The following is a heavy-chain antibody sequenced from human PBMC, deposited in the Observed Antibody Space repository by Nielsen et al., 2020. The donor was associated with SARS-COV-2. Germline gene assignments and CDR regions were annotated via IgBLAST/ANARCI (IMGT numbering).Heavy chain of an antibody. CDR2: ISGSGGST. J-gene: IGHJ6*03. V-gene: IGHV3-23*01. Sequence: WLRQPPGKGLEWVSAISGSGGSTYYADSVKGRFTISRDNSKNTLYLQMNSLRAEDTAVYYCAKDRTPSSGYYHYYYMDVWGKGTTVTVSS. CDR3: AKDRTPSSGYYHYYYMDV.